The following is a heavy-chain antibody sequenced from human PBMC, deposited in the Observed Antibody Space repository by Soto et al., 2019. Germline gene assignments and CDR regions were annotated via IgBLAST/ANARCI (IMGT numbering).Heavy chain of an antibody. Sequence: QVQLQESGPGLVKPSETLSLTCTVSGGSISSYYWGWIRQPPGKGLEWIGYIYYSGSTNYNPSLKSRAAISVDTSKNQFSLKLTSMTAADTAIYYCARNTGLRNPFDPWGQGTLVTVSS. D-gene: IGHD3-3*01. J-gene: IGHJ5*02. CDR1: GGSISSYY. V-gene: IGHV4-59*01. CDR3: ARNTGLRNPFDP. CDR2: IYYSGST.